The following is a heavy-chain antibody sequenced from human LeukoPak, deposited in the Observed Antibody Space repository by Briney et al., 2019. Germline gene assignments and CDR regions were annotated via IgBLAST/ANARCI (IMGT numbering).Heavy chain of an antibody. CDR3: TSPGSYDFVYGMDV. V-gene: IGHV3-49*03. D-gene: IGHD3-3*01. J-gene: IGHJ6*02. Sequence: PGGSLRLSCTASGFTFGDYAMSWFRQAPGKGLEWVGFIRSKAYGGTTEYAASVKGRFTISRDDFKSIAYLQTNSLKTEDTAVYYCTSPGSYDFVYGMDVWGQGTTVTVSS. CDR1: GFTFGDYA. CDR2: IRSKAYGGTT.